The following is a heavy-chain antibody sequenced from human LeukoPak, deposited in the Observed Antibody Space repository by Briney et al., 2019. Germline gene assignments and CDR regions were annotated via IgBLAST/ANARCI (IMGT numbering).Heavy chain of an antibody. CDR2: IYCSGST. V-gene: IGHV4-39*01. CDR3: ATQDTGMISAYYMDV. Sequence: PSETLSLTCTVSGGSISSSSYYWGWLRQPPGKGLEWIGSIYCSGSTYYNPSLKSRVTISVDTSKNQFSLKLSSVTAADTAVYYCATQDTGMISAYYMDVWGKGTTVTVSS. D-gene: IGHD5-18*01. CDR1: GGSISSSSYY. J-gene: IGHJ6*03.